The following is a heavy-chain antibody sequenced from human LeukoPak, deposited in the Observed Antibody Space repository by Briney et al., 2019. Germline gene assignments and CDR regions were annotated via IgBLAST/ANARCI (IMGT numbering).Heavy chain of an antibody. CDR1: GGSISDYF. CDR2: VFYNGST. J-gene: IGHJ4*02. D-gene: IGHD3-10*01. V-gene: IGHV4-59*12. Sequence: SETLSLTCTVSGGSISDYFWSWIRQPPGKGLEWVGYVFYNGSTNYNPSLKSRVTMSVDTSKNQFSLKLSSVTAADTVVYYCARVSLVRGAPDYYFDYWGQGTLVTVSS. CDR3: ARVSLVRGAPDYYFDY.